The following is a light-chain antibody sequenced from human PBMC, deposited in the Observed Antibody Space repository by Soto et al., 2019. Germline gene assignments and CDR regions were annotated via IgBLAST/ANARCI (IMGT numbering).Light chain of an antibody. CDR3: QQSFSAPRT. CDR1: QSVTTR. CDR2: GAS. Sequence: IVLTQSPGTLSLSPGERVTLSCRASQSVTTRLAWYQHKPGQAPTLLMSGASNRASGVPVRFSGSGSGTDFTLTITRLEPEDVATYYCQQSFSAPRTFGQGTKLEIQ. V-gene: IGKV3-11*01. J-gene: IGKJ2*01.